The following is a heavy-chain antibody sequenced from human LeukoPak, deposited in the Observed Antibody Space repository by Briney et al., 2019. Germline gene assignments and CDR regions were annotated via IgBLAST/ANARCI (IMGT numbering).Heavy chain of an antibody. CDR1: GGRFSDYT. Sequence: GASVKVSCKASGGRFSDYTITWVRQIPGQGLEWMGRITPMFGMADYAQKFHDRVTITADKSTTTAYMDLSGLRSEDTAVYYRAGGGRDDFNSWFDPWGQGTLVTVSS. V-gene: IGHV1-69*02. CDR2: ITPMFGMA. D-gene: IGHD5-24*01. CDR3: AGGGRDDFNSWFDP. J-gene: IGHJ5*02.